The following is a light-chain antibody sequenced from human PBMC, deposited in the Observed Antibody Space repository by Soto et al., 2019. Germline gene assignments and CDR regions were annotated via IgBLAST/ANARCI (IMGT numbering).Light chain of an antibody. V-gene: IGKV3-20*01. CDR3: PQYGSSPFT. J-gene: IGKJ4*01. CDR1: QSVSSSY. Sequence: EIVLTQSPGTLSLSPGERATLSCRASQSVSSSYLAWYQQKPGQAPRLLIYGASTRASGIPDRFSGSGPGTDFTLTLSSLEPEDFALYYCPQYGSSPFTFGGGTKVEIK. CDR2: GAS.